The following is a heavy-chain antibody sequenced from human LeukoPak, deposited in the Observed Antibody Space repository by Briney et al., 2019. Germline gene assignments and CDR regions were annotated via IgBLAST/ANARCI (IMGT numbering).Heavy chain of an antibody. D-gene: IGHD2-2*01. CDR3: AKDRGYCSSTSCSYYYYGMDV. CDR1: GFTFSSYA. J-gene: IGHJ6*02. Sequence: GGSLRLSCAASGFTFSSYAMHWVRQAPGKGLEWVAVISYDGSNKYYADSVKGRFTISRDNSKNTLYLQMNSLRAEDTAVYYCAKDRGYCSSTSCSYYYYGMDVWGQGTTVTVSS. V-gene: IGHV3-30*04. CDR2: ISYDGSNK.